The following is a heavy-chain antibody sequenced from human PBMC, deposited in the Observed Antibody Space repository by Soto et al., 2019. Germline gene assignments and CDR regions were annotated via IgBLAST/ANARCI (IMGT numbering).Heavy chain of an antibody. J-gene: IGHJ4*02. D-gene: IGHD6-19*01. CDR3: AKEGTSGLYYFDY. CDR1: IFTFSNYA. Sequence: SLRHSCSASIFTFSNYAISWVRHTPWKGLEWFSIISGSGDTPYYADSVKGRFTISRDNSRNTLYLQMNSLRAGDSAKYYCAKEGTSGLYYFDYWGPGTLVTVSS. V-gene: IGHV3-23*01. CDR2: ISGSGDTP.